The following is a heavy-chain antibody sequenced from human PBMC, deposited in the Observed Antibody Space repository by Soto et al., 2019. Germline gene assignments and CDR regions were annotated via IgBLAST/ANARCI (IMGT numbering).Heavy chain of an antibody. J-gene: IGHJ4*02. CDR2: INPSGGST. Sequence: ASVKVSCKASGYTFTSYYMHWVRQAPGQGLEWMGIINPSGGSTSYAQKFQGRVTMTRDTSTSTVYMELSSLRSEDTAVYYCARVPYYYDSSAHQSLYYFDYWGQGTLVTVSS. D-gene: IGHD3-22*01. CDR1: GYTFTSYY. CDR3: ARVPYYYDSSAHQSLYYFDY. V-gene: IGHV1-46*01.